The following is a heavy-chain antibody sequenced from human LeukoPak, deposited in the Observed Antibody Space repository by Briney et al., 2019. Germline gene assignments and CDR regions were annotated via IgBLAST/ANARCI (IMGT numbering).Heavy chain of an antibody. CDR2: TSWNGGNT. D-gene: IGHD6-19*01. Sequence: PGGALRLSCAASRFTFGDYGISWVRQAPARGLEWVSGTSWNGGNTGYADTVKGRFTISRDNANTSLYLQMNSLRAEDTALYHCASEGSGSPRGWFDPWGQGTLVTVSS. CDR3: ASEGSGSPRGWFDP. V-gene: IGHV3-20*01. CDR1: RFTFGDYG. J-gene: IGHJ5*02.